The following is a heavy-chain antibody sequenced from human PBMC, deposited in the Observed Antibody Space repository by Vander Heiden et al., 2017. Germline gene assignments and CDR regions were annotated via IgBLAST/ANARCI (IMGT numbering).Heavy chain of an antibody. CDR2: IKSKTDGGTT. D-gene: IGHD3-10*01. CDR1: GLPCSNAW. J-gene: IGHJ4*02. Sequence: EVQLVQSGGGLVKPGGSLRLACAASGLPCSNAWMNWVRQAPGKGLEWVGRIKSKTDGGTTDYSAPVKGRFTISRDDSKNTLYLQMNSLKTEDTAVCYCTTDPDTGEETDYWCQGTLVTVSS. V-gene: IGHV3-15*07. CDR3: TTDPDTGEETDY.